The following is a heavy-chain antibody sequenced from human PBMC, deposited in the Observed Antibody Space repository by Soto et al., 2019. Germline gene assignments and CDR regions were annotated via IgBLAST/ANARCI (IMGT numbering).Heavy chain of an antibody. V-gene: IGHV1-69*06. CDR2: IIPIFGTA. Sequence: EASVKVSCKASGGTFSSYAISWVRQAPGQGLEWMGGIIPIFGTANYAQKFQGRVTITADKSTSTAYMELSSLRSEDTAVYYCAREMAVATNDAFDIWGQGTMVTVSS. CDR1: GGTFSSYA. D-gene: IGHD6-19*01. J-gene: IGHJ3*02. CDR3: AREMAVATNDAFDI.